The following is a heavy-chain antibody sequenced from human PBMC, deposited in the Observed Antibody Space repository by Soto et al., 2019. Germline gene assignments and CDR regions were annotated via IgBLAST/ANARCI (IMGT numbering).Heavy chain of an antibody. CDR3: ARGGFFWSGYSTEPYYFDF. J-gene: IGHJ4*02. CDR1: GGSFSGYY. V-gene: IGHV4-34*01. D-gene: IGHD3-3*01. Sequence: PSETLSLTCAVYGGSFSGYYWSWIRQPPGKGLEWIGEINHSGSTNYNPSLKSRVAISVDTSKNQFSLNLISVTAADTAVYYCARGGFFWSGYSTEPYYFDFWGQGSRVTVSS. CDR2: INHSGST.